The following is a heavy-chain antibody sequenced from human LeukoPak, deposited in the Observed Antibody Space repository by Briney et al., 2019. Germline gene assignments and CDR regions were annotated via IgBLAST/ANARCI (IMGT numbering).Heavy chain of an antibody. J-gene: IGHJ4*02. D-gene: IGHD6-19*01. CDR1: GYSISSGYY. V-gene: IGHV4-38-2*02. CDR3: AREMGFAVADTNPVDY. CDR2: IYHSGST. Sequence: PSETLSLTCTVSGYSISSGYYWGWIRQPPGKGLEWIGSIYHSGSTYYNPSLKSRVTISVDTSKNQFSLKLSSVTAADTAVYYCAREMGFAVADTNPVDYWGQGTLVTVSS.